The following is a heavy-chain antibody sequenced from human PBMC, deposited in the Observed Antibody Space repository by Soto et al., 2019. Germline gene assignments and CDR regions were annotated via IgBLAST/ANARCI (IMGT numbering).Heavy chain of an antibody. J-gene: IGHJ3*02. V-gene: IGHV4-30-4*01. D-gene: IGHD1-26*01. CDR2: IYYSGST. Sequence: QVQLQESGPGLVKPSQTLSLTCTISGGSISSGDYYWSWIRQPPGKGLEWIGYIYYSGSTYYNPSLQSRVTISIHTSKNQISLKRSTVTATATVVYYCARALRVGGDSFDTWGQGTMVTVSS. CDR3: ARALRVGGDSFDT. CDR1: GGSISSGDYY.